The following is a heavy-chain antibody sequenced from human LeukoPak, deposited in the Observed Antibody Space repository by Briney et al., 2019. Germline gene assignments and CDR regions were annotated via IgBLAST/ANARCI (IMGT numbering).Heavy chain of an antibody. J-gene: IGHJ4*02. CDR2: INHSGST. CDR3: ARRYYDSSGYYRPTFDY. D-gene: IGHD3-22*01. Sequence: PSETLSLTCAVYGGSFSGYYWSWIRQPPGKGLEWIGEINHSGSTNYNPSLKSRVTISVDTSKNQFSLKLSSVTAADTAVYYCARRYYDSSGYYRPTFDYWGQGTLVTVSS. V-gene: IGHV4-34*01. CDR1: GGSFSGYY.